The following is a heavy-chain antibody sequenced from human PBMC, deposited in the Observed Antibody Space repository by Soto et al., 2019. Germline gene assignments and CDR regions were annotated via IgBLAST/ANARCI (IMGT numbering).Heavy chain of an antibody. CDR3: AKDLFEWFGELSSYYYGMDV. CDR2: ISHSGGST. V-gene: IGHV3-23*01. D-gene: IGHD3-10*01. J-gene: IGHJ6*02. CDR1: GFTFTSYA. Sequence: EVQLLESGGGLVQPGGSLRLSCAASGFTFTSYAMRWVRQAPGKGLEWVSTISHSGGSTYYADSVKGRFTISRDNSKNTLYLQMSGLRAEDTAVYYCAKDLFEWFGELSSYYYGMDVWGQGTTVTVSS.